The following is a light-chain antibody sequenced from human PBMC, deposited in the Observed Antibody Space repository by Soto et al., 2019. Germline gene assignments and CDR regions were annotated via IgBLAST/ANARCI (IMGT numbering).Light chain of an antibody. CDR2: EVS. V-gene: IGLV2-8*01. CDR1: SSDVGGNNY. Sequence: QSVLTQPPSASGSPGQSVTISCTGTSSDVGGNNYVSWYQQHPGKAPKLMICEVSKRPSGVPDRFSGSKSGNTASLTVSGIQAEDEADYYCSSYAGSNNLVFGGGTKVTVL. CDR3: SSYAGSNNLV. J-gene: IGLJ2*01.